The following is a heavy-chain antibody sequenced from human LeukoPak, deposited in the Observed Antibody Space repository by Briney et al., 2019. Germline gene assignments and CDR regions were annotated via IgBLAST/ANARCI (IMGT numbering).Heavy chain of an antibody. J-gene: IGHJ4*02. D-gene: IGHD2-15*01. V-gene: IGHV3-7*01. CDR1: GFTFSSYC. CDR3: ARTDCTGGTCHRTFFDS. CDR2: IRKDGTKK. Sequence: GGSLRLSCEGSGFTFSSYCMTWVRQAPGKGLEWVASIRKDGTKKYYVDSVEGRFTVARDNTKNSLYLQMNRLRAEDTAVYYCARTDCTGGTCHRTFFDSWGRGTLVTVSS.